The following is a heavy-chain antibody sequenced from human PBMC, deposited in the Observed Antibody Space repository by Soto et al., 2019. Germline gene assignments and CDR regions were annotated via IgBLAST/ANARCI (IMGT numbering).Heavy chain of an antibody. CDR1: GDSTNYYF. J-gene: IGHJ4*02. D-gene: IGHD3-22*01. CDR2: IYYTGST. CDR3: VKGWGPGGIVADY. Sequence: QGLLQESGPGLVKPSETLSLTCTVSGDSTNYYFWNWIRQTPGKGLEWLGYIYYTGSTNYNPSLKSRLTMSLDRSVSQCSMKLTSVTADDTAVYHCVKGWGPGGIVADYWGQGTLVIVSS. V-gene: IGHV4-59*01.